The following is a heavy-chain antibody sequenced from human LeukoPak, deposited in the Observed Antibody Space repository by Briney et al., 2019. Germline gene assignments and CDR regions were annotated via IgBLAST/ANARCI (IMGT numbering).Heavy chain of an antibody. CDR1: GFTFDDYA. CDR3: AKDSAMTTVTTPGYFDY. J-gene: IGHJ4*02. Sequence: SGGSLRLSCAASGFTFDDYAMPWVRQAPGKGLEWVSGISWNSGSIGYADSVKGRFTISRDNAKNSLYLQMNSLRAEDTALYYCAKDSAMTTVTTPGYFDYWGQGTLVTVSS. V-gene: IGHV3-9*01. CDR2: ISWNSGSI. D-gene: IGHD4-11*01.